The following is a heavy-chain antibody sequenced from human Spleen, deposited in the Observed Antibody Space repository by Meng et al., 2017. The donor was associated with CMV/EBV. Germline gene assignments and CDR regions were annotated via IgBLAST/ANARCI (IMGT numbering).Heavy chain of an antibody. J-gene: IGHJ6*02. CDR2: MNPNSGNT. Sequence: ASVKVSCKASGYTFTSYDINWVRQATGQGLEWMGWMNPNSGNTGYAQKFQGRVTITRNTSISTAYMELSSLRSEDTAVYYCARGRITAVPKDIVVVVAASDPYYYGMDVWGQGTTVTVSS. V-gene: IGHV1-8*03. CDR3: ARGRITAVPKDIVVVVAASDPYYYGMDV. CDR1: GYTFTSYD. D-gene: IGHD2-15*01.